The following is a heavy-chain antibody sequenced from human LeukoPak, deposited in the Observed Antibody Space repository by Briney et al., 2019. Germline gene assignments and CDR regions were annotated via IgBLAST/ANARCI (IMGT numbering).Heavy chain of an antibody. D-gene: IGHD2-2*01. CDR3: ARDRGYCSSTSCYSPNWFDP. J-gene: IGHJ5*02. V-gene: IGHV1-3*01. CDR2: INAGNGNT. CDR1: GYTFTNYA. Sequence: ASVKVSCKASGYTFTNYAIHWVRQAPGQRLEWMAWINAGNGNTKYSQKFQGRVTVTRDTSASTAYMELSSLKSEDTALYYCARDRGYCSSTSCYSPNWFDPWGQGTLVTVSS.